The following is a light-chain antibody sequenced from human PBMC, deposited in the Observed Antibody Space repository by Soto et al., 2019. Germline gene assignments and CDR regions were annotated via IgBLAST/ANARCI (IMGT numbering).Light chain of an antibody. J-gene: IGLJ2*01. V-gene: IGLV2-14*03. CDR1: SSDVGGYNY. CDR2: DVS. Sequence: QSVLTQPASVSGSPGQSITISCAGTSSDVGGYNYVSWYQQHPGKAPKLIIHDVSNRPSGISNRFSGSKSGNTASLTISGRQAEDEDDYFCCSYSSGSALVVFGGGTKLTVL. CDR3: CSYSSGSALVV.